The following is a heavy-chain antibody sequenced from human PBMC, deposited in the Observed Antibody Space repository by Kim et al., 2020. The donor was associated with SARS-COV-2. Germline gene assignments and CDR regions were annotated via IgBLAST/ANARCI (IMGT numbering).Heavy chain of an antibody. D-gene: IGHD3-10*01. Sequence: GGSLRLSCAASGFTFSSCAIHWVRQAPGKGMEWVAVISYDGSNKNYADSVKGRFTISRDNSKNTLYLQMNSLRAEETALYYCARDPCSRLRGLTYSYYGMDVWGQGTTVTVSS. CDR2: ISYDGSNK. J-gene: IGHJ6*02. V-gene: IGHV3-30-3*01. CDR3: ARDPCSRLRGLTYSYYGMDV. CDR1: GFTFSSCA.